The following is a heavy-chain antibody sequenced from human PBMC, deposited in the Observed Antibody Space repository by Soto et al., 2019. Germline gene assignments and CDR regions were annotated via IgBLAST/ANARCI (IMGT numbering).Heavy chain of an antibody. Sequence: SETLSLTCTFARSYISGCYYNWGWVRQPPGKGLAWIGSICSSGSTYYNPSLKSRVTISVDTSKNQFSLRLTSVTAADAAVYYCARHRRETGTYAQPLDSWGQGILVTVS. J-gene: IGHJ4*02. CDR3: ARHRRETGTYAQPLDS. CDR2: ICSSGST. D-gene: IGHD1-1*01. CDR1: RSYISGCYYN. V-gene: IGHV4-39*01.